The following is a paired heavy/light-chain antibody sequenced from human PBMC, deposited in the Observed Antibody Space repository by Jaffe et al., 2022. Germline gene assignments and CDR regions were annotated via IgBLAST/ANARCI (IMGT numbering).Heavy chain of an antibody. J-gene: IGHJ4*02. CDR2: IRSKASGGTT. Sequence: EVQLVQSGGGLVQPGRSLRLSCIASGFTFGDYAMMWVRQAPGKGLEWVGFIRSKASGGTTEYAASVKGRFIISRDDSKSIAYLQMNSLKTEDTAMYYCSRRGYSDSSGFYYVGSSDSWGQGTLVTVSS. CDR3: SRRGYSDSSGFYYVGSSDS. D-gene: IGHD3-22*01. V-gene: IGHV3-49*04. CDR1: GFTFGDYA.
Light chain of an antibody. CDR1: QSVSSSY. CDR2: AAS. J-gene: IGKJ2*01. CDR3: QQYGSSPPVYT. Sequence: EIVLTQSPDTLSLSPGERATLSCRASQSVSSSYLAWYQQKPGQAPRLLIYAASSRATGIPDRFSGSGSGTDFTLTISRLEAEDFAVYYCQQYGSSPPVYTFGQGTKLEIK. V-gene: IGKV3-20*01.